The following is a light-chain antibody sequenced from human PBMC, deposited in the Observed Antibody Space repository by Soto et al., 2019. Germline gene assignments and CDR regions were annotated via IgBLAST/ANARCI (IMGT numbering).Light chain of an antibody. V-gene: IGLV2-14*03. CDR3: SSFTHYSTLV. J-gene: IGLJ3*02. Sequence: QSALTQPASVSGSPGQSITMSCTGTSSDVGAYNFVSWYQHHPGKVPKLIIYDVTNRPSGVSSRFSGTKSANTAALTISRLQAEDEAEYYCSSFTHYSTLVFGGGTKVTVL. CDR2: DVT. CDR1: SSDVGAYNF.